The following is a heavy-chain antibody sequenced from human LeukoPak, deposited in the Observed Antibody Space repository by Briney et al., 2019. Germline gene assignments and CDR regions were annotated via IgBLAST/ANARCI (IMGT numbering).Heavy chain of an antibody. Sequence: SVKVSCKASAYTFNSYLMHWVRQAPGQGLEWMGRIIPILGIANYAQKFQGRVTITADKSTSTAYMELSSLRSEDTAVYYCASGVAGSVSFDYWGQGTLVTVSS. V-gene: IGHV1-69*02. CDR2: IIPILGIA. CDR1: AYTFNSYL. J-gene: IGHJ4*02. D-gene: IGHD2-8*01. CDR3: ASGVAGSVSFDY.